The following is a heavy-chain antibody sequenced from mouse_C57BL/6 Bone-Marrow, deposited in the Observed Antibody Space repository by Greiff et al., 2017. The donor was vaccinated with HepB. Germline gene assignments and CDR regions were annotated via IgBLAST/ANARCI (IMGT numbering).Heavy chain of an antibody. J-gene: IGHJ3*01. CDR3: ARHEDARSGFAY. Sequence: QVQLQQSGAELVKPGASVKLSCKASGYTFTEYTIHWVKQRSGQGLEWIGWFYPGSGSIKYNEKFKDKATLTADKSSITVYMELSILTSEDAAVYFCARHEDARSGFAYWGQGTLVTVSS. V-gene: IGHV1-62-2*01. CDR2: FYPGSGSI. CDR1: GYTFTEYT.